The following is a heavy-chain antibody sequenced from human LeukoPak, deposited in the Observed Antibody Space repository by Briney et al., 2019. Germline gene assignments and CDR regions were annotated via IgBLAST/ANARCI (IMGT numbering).Heavy chain of an antibody. CDR2: ISSSGSTI. Sequence: PGGPLRLSCAASGFTFSSYEMNWVRQAPGKGLEWVSYISSSGSTIYYADSVKGRFTISRDNAKNSLYLQMNSLRAEDTAVYYCARDEGYSGYDYYYYYGMDVWGQGTTVTVSS. V-gene: IGHV3-48*03. CDR1: GFTFSSYE. D-gene: IGHD5-12*01. J-gene: IGHJ6*02. CDR3: ARDEGYSGYDYYYYYGMDV.